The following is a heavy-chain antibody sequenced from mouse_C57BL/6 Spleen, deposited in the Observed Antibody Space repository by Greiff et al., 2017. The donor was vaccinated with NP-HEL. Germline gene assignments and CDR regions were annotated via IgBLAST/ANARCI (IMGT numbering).Heavy chain of an antibody. Sequence: VQLQQSDAELVKPGASVKISCKVSGYTFTDHPIHWMKQRPEQGLEWIGYIYPRDGSTKYNEKFKGKATLTADKSSSTAYMQLNSLTSEDSAVYFCAFYGSSSYYAMDYWGQGTSVTVSS. CDR2: IYPRDGST. CDR3: AFYGSSSYYAMDY. CDR1: GYTFTDHP. D-gene: IGHD1-1*01. J-gene: IGHJ4*01. V-gene: IGHV1-78*01.